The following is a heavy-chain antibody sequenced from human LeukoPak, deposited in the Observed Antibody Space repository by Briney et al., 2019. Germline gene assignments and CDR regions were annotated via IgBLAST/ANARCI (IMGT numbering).Heavy chain of an antibody. CDR3: ARDCVEYTFYYGSSGQGFDY. Sequence: GGSLTLSCTVSGFTFSDYYKNWIRQPPGQGQGWVSYISSCCNSIYYADSVKGRFTISRDNANNSLYLQKNSLITDDPAVDYFARDCVEYTFYYGSSGQGFDYWGEGTLVTVSS. J-gene: IGHJ4*02. CDR2: ISSCCNSI. V-gene: IGHV3-11*01. D-gene: IGHD3-22*01. CDR1: GFTFSDYY.